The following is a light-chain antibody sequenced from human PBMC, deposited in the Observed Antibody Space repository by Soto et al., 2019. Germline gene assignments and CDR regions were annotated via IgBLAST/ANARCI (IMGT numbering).Light chain of an antibody. Sequence: QAVVTQEPSLTVSPGGTVTLTCGSSTGAVTSGHYPYWFQQRPGQAPRTLIYDTTNKHSWTPARFSGSLLGGKAALTLSGAQPEDEADYYCLLSSGGAVIFGGGTKLTVL. CDR3: LLSSGGAVI. CDR2: DTT. CDR1: TGAVTSGHY. J-gene: IGLJ2*01. V-gene: IGLV7-46*01.